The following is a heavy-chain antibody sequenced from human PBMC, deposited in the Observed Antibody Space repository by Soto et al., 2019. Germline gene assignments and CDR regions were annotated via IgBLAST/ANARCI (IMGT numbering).Heavy chain of an antibody. J-gene: IGHJ3*01. Sequence: GGSLRLSCAASGFTFSSYSMNWVRQAPGKGLEWVSSISSSSTYRYYADSVKGRFTISRDNSNNTLYLQMNSLRVEDTAVYYCVRDDDYPDNAFDFWGQGTMVTVSS. CDR1: GFTFSSYS. CDR2: ISSSSTYR. V-gene: IGHV3-21*01. CDR3: VRDDDYPDNAFDF. D-gene: IGHD3-16*01.